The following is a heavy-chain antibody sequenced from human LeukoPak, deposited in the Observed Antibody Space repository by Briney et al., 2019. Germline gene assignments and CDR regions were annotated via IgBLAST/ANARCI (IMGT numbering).Heavy chain of an antibody. CDR3: AKDSFLGRGVPFDY. CDR1: GFTLSSYA. CDR2: MSSSGGST. V-gene: IGHV3-23*01. Sequence: GGSLRLSCAPSGFTLSSYAMSWVRAAPGKGLEWGSAMSSSGGSTYYADSVKGRFTISRDKDKNTLYLQMNSLRAKDTAVYYCAKDSFLGRGVPFDYWGQGTLVTVSS. J-gene: IGHJ4*02. D-gene: IGHD3-10*01.